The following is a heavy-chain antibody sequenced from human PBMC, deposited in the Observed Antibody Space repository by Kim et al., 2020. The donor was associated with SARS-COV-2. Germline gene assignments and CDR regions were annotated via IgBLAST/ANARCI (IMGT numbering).Heavy chain of an antibody. J-gene: IGHJ4*02. V-gene: IGHV3-23*01. CDR3: AKESRRLRFLEGPFDY. CDR1: GFTFSSYA. Sequence: GGSLRLSCAASGFTFSSYAMSWVRQAPGKGLEWVSAISGSGGSTYYADSVKGRFTISRDNSKNTLYLQMNSLRAEDTAVYYCAKESRRLRFLEGPFDYWGQGTLVTVSS. D-gene: IGHD3-3*01. CDR2: ISGSGGST.